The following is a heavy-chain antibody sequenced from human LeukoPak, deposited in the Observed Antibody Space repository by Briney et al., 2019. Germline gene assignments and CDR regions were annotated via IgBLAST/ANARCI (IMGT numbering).Heavy chain of an antibody. CDR1: GGTFSSYA. V-gene: IGHV1-18*01. CDR2: ISAYNGNT. J-gene: IGHJ6*02. D-gene: IGHD6-19*01. Sequence: RASVKVSCKASGGTFSSYAISWVRQAPGQGLEWMGWISAYNGNTNYAQKLQGRVTMTTDTSTSTAYMELRSLRSDDTAVYYCARGAGTGGGYYYYGMDVWGQGTTVTVSS. CDR3: ARGAGTGGGYYYYGMDV.